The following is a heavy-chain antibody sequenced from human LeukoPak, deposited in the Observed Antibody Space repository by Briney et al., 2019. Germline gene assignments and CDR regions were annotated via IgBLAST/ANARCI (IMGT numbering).Heavy chain of an antibody. Sequence: SQTLSLTCTVSGGSISSGDHYWSWIRQHPGKGLEWIGYIYYSGDTYYNPSLKSRVTISVDTSKNQFSLKLSSVTAADTAVYYCARAPRDTNSWYYFDYWGQGTLVSVSS. CDR2: IYYSGDT. CDR3: ARAPRDTNSWYYFDY. CDR1: GGSISSGDHY. D-gene: IGHD5-18*01. V-gene: IGHV4-31*02. J-gene: IGHJ4*02.